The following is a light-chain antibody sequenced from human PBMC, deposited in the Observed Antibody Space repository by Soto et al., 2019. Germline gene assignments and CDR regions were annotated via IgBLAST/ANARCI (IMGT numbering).Light chain of an antibody. CDR3: ATWDDSLGGVV. Sequence: QSVLTQPPSVSEAPRQRVTISCSGSSSNIGNNAVNWYQQLPGKAPKLLIYYDDLLPSGVSDRFSGSKSGTSASLAISGLQSEDEADYYCATWDDSLGGVVFGGGTKLTVL. CDR2: YDD. V-gene: IGLV1-36*01. J-gene: IGLJ2*01. CDR1: SSNIGNNA.